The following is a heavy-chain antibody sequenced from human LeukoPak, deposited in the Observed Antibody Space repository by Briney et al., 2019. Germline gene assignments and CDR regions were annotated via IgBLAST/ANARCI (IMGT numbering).Heavy chain of an antibody. D-gene: IGHD3-22*01. CDR2: IYSGGST. V-gene: IGHV3-53*01. J-gene: IGHJ4*02. CDR1: GFTVSSNY. Sequence: GGSLRLSCAASGFTVSSNYMSWDRQAPGKGLEWVSVIYSGGSTYYADSVKGRFTISRDNSKNTLYLQMNSLRAEDTAVYYCARETTVGDIYDGSGYYYGLFDYWGQGTLVTVSS. CDR3: ARETTVGDIYDGSGYYYGLFDY.